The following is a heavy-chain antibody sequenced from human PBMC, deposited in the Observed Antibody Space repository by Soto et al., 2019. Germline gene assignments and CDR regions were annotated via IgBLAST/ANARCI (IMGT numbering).Heavy chain of an antibody. CDR3: AKLGDLSSTSYFLDY. CDR2: IKSKTDGGTT. D-gene: IGHD2-2*01. V-gene: IGHV3-15*07. Sequence: GGSLRLSCAASGFTFSNAWMNWVRQAPGKGLEWVGRIKSKTDGGTTDYAAPVKGRFTISRDDSKNTLYLQMNSLKAEDTAVYYCAKLGDLSSTSYFLDYWGQGTLVTVSS. CDR1: GFTFSNAW. J-gene: IGHJ4*02.